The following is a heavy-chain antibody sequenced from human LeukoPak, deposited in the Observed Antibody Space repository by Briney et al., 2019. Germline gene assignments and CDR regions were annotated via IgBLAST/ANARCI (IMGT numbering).Heavy chain of an antibody. CDR3: ARTRGYYFDY. J-gene: IGHJ4*02. CDR2: INPSGGST. CDR1: GYSFTNYY. Sequence: ASVRVSCKASGYSFTNYYMHWARQAPGQGLEWMTMINPSGGSTTYAQNFQDRVTVTRDMSTSTVYMELSSLTSEDTAAYYCARTRGYYFDYWGQGTLVTVSS. V-gene: IGHV1-46*01.